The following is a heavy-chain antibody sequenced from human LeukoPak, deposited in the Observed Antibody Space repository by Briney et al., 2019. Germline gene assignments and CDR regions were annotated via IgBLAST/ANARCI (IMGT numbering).Heavy chain of an antibody. CDR2: ISSSSSYI. V-gene: IGHV3-21*01. CDR3: ARDWVVRGVHDYYYGMDV. J-gene: IGHJ6*02. D-gene: IGHD3-10*01. CDR1: GFTFSSYS. Sequence: GGSLRLSCAASGFTFSSYSMNWVRQAPGKGLEWVSSISSSSSYIYYADSVKGRFTISRDNAKNSLYLQMNSLRAEDTAVYYCARDWVVRGVHDYYYGMDVWGQGTTVTVSS.